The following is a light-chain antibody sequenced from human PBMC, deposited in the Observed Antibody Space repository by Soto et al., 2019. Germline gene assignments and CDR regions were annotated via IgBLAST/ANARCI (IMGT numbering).Light chain of an antibody. CDR3: QQYGSSSMYT. CDR2: ETS. J-gene: IGKJ2*01. V-gene: IGKV3-20*01. CDR1: QSVSSSY. Sequence: EIVLTQSPGTLSLSPGERATLSCRASQSVSSSYLAWYQQKPGPAPRLLIYETSNRATGIPDRFSGSGSGADFTLTISRLEPEDFAVYYCQQYGSSSMYTFGQGTKLEIK.